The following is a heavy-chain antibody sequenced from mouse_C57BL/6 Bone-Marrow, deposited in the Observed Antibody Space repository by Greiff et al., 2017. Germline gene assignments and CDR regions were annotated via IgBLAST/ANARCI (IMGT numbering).Heavy chain of an antibody. CDR1: GFTFSDYG. CDR2: ISNLGYSI. V-gene: IGHV5-15*01. D-gene: IGHD2-10*01. J-gene: IGHJ4*01. CDR3: ARRGAYYGNYDYAMDY. Sequence: EVQRVESGGGLVQPGGSLKLSCAASGFTFSDYGMAWVRQAPRKGPEWVAFISNLGYSIYYADTVTGRFTISRENAKNTLYLEMSRLRSEDTAMYYCARRGAYYGNYDYAMDYWGQGTSVTVSS.